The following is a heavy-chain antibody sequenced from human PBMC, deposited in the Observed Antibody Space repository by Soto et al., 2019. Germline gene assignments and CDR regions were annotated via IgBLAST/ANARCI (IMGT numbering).Heavy chain of an antibody. CDR3: ARESEDLTSTFDY. Sequence: GGSLRLSCAASGFTFTRYSMNWVRQAPGKGLEWVSSISSTTNYIYYGDSMKGRFTISRDNAKNSLYLEMNSLRAEDTAVYYCARESEDLTSTFDYWGQGTLVTVSS. CDR1: GFTFTRYS. V-gene: IGHV3-21*06. J-gene: IGHJ4*02. CDR2: ISSTTNYI.